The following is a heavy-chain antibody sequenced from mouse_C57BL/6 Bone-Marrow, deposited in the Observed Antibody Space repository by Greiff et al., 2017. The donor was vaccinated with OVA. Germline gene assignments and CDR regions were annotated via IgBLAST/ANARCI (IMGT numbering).Heavy chain of an antibody. J-gene: IGHJ3*01. D-gene: IGHD3-2*02. V-gene: IGHV2-2*01. CDR2: IWSGGST. CDR3: ARFSRQLRLPAWFAY. Sequence: VKLKESGPGLVQPSQSLSITCTVSGFSLTSYGVHWVRQSPGKGLEWLGVIWSGGSTDYNAAFISRLSISTDNSKSQVFFKMNRLQAHDTAIYYCARFSRQLRLPAWFAYWGQGTLVTVSA. CDR1: GFSLTSYG.